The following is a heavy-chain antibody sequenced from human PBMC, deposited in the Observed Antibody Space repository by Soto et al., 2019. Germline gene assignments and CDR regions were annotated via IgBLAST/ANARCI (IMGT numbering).Heavy chain of an antibody. CDR1: GGSFSGYY. J-gene: IGHJ4*02. CDR3: ARRTIFGVVITPLLL. CDR2: INHSGST. Sequence: ASETLSLTCAVYGGSFSGYYWSWIRQPPGKGLEWIGEINHSGSTNYNPSLKSRVTISVDTSKNQFSLKLSSVTAADTAVYYCARRTIFGVVITPLLLWGQGTLVTVSS. V-gene: IGHV4-34*01. D-gene: IGHD3-3*01.